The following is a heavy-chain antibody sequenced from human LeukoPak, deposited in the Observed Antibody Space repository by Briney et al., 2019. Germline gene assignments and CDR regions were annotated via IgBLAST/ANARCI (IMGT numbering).Heavy chain of an antibody. Sequence: GGSLRLSCAASGFTFSSYAMHWVRQAPGKGLEWVAVISYDGSNKYYADSVKGRFTISRDNSKNTLYLQMNRLRAEATAVYYWARSGGSGYTYGAFGNWGEGTLVTVSS. CDR3: ARSGGSGYTYGAFGN. D-gene: IGHD5-18*01. V-gene: IGHV3-30*01. J-gene: IGHJ4*02. CDR1: GFTFSSYA. CDR2: ISYDGSNK.